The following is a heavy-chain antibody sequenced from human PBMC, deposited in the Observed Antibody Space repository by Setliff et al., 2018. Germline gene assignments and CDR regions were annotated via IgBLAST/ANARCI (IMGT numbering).Heavy chain of an antibody. Sequence: SETLSLTCSVSGGSISSSRYSWGWIRQTPGKGLEWIGSIYYSGSTYYNPSLKSRVAISADTSRIQFSLKLCSVTAADTAVYYCARHLWGRWMAASSDYFDYWGQGRLVTVSS. J-gene: IGHJ4*02. D-gene: IGHD3-3*02. V-gene: IGHV4-39*07. CDR2: IYYSGST. CDR1: GGSISSSRYS. CDR3: ARHLWGRWMAASSDYFDY.